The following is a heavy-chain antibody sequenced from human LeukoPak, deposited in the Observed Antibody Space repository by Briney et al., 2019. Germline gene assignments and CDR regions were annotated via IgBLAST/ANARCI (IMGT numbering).Heavy chain of an antibody. CDR2: ISAYNGNT. Sequence: ASVKVSCKASGYTVTSYGISWVRQAPGQGLEWMGWISAYNGNTNYAQKLQGRVTMTTDTSTSTAYMELRSLRSDDTAVYYCARDGRIVVVPAANLVYYYGMDVWGQGTTVTVSS. J-gene: IGHJ6*02. V-gene: IGHV1-18*01. CDR3: ARDGRIVVVPAANLVYYYGMDV. CDR1: GYTVTSYG. D-gene: IGHD2-2*01.